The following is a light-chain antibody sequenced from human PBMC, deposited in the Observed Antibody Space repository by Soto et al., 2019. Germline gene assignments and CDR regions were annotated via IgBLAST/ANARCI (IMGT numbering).Light chain of an antibody. V-gene: IGKV3-20*01. CDR1: QSVSSNY. CDR3: QEYCSSST. J-gene: IGKJ1*01. Sequence: EIGLTQSQCPLPLSPGERATLSCRSSQSVSSNYLAWYQQKPDQAPRLVIYHVSGRATGVPDRFRGSGSWTGFTLTNSRLGPEDFAVYYGQEYCSSSTFGQGTKVVIK. CDR2: HVS.